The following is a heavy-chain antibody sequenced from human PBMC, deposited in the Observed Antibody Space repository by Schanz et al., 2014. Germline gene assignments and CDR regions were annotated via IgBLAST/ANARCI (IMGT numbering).Heavy chain of an antibody. Sequence: EGQLLESGGGLIQPGGSLRLSCAASGFTFSSYAMSWVRQAPGKGLEWVSTISASGGSTYYADSGKVRFTISRDNSKNILYLQMNSLRAEDTAVYYCAKARRKSNCSGGRCFHYSYYGMDVWGQGTTVTVSS. CDR3: AKARRKSNCSGGRCFHYSYYGMDV. CDR2: ISASGGST. CDR1: GFTFSSYA. D-gene: IGHD2-15*01. J-gene: IGHJ6*02. V-gene: IGHV3-23*01.